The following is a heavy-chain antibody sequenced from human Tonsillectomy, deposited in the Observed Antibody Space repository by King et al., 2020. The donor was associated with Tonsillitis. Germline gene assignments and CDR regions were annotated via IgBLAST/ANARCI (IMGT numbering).Heavy chain of an antibody. J-gene: IGHJ5*02. CDR3: ARENGGSNWFDP. CDR1: GGSISSGDYY. V-gene: IGHV4-30-4*01. D-gene: IGHD3-16*01. Sequence: HVQLQESGPGLVKPSQTLSLTCTVSGGSISSGDYYWSWIRQPPGKGLEWIGYIDYSWSTYYNASLKSRVTISVDTSKNQFSLKLSSVTAADTAVYYCARENGGSNWFDPWGQGTLVTVSS. CDR2: IDYSWST.